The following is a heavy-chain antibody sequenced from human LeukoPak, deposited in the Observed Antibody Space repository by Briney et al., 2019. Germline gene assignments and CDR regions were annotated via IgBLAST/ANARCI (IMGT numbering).Heavy chain of an antibody. Sequence: SVKVSCKASGGTFTNYAFSWVRQAPGQGLEWMGRIIPMSGTIYYAQKFQGRVTITADRSTNTAYMELNSLRSEDTAVIYCARDCSSASCYERGSYFYFYMDIWGSGTTVTASS. V-gene: IGHV1-69*06. D-gene: IGHD2-2*01. CDR3: ARDCSSASCYERGSYFYFYMDI. CDR2: IIPMSGTI. CDR1: GGTFTNYA. J-gene: IGHJ6*03.